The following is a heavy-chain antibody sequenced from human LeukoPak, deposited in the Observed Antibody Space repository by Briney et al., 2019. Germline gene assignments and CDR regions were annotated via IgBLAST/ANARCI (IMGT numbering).Heavy chain of an antibody. Sequence: ASVKVSCKASGYTFTGYYMHWVRQAPGQGLEWMGWINPNSGGTNYAQKFQGRVTMTRDTSISTAYMELSRLRSDDTAVYYCARDWSSSSSHPVDYWGQGTLVTVPS. CDR3: ARDWSSSSSHPVDY. CDR1: GYTFTGYY. V-gene: IGHV1-2*02. D-gene: IGHD6-6*01. CDR2: INPNSGGT. J-gene: IGHJ4*02.